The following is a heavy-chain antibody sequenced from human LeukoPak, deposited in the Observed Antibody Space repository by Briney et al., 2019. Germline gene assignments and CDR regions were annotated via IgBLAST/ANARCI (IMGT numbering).Heavy chain of an antibody. CDR2: IIPILGIA. V-gene: IGHV1-69*04. CDR3: AREDIVATNHYFDY. Sequence: ASVKVSCKASGGTFSSYAISWVRQAPGQGLEWMGRIIPILGIANYAQKFQGRVTITADKSTSTAYVELSSLRSEDTAMYYCAREDIVATNHYFDYWGQGTLVTVSS. CDR1: GGTFSSYA. D-gene: IGHD5-12*01. J-gene: IGHJ4*02.